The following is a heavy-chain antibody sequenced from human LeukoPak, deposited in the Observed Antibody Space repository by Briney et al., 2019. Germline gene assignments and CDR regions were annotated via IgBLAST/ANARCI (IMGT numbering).Heavy chain of an antibody. J-gene: IGHJ4*02. CDR2: MYYSGST. V-gene: IGHV4-39*07. D-gene: IGHD1-1*01. CDR3: ARDRGTWNDDGFDY. CDR1: GGSISSGSYY. Sequence: PSETLSLTCTVSGGSISSGSYYWGWIRQPPGKGLEWIGSMYYSGSTYDNPSLKSRVTISVDTSKNQFSLKLSSVTAADTAVYYCARDRGTWNDDGFDYWGQGTLVTVSS.